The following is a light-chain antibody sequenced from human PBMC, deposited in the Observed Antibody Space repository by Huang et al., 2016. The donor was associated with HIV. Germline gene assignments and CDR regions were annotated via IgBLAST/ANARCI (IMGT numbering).Light chain of an antibody. Sequence: DIQMTQSPSSLSASVRDRVTITCRASQSISRYLSWYQHKPGKAPNLLIFAASSLQSGFPSRFSCSGSGTTFTLTITTLQPEDFSTYYCQESYSLLWTFGQGTKVEIK. CDR1: QSISRY. V-gene: IGKV1-39*01. CDR3: QESYSLLWT. CDR2: AAS. J-gene: IGKJ1*01.